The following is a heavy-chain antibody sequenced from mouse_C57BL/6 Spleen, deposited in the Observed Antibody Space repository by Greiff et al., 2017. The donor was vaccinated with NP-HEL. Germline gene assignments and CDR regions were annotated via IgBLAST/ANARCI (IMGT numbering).Heavy chain of an antibody. CDR2: IDPSDSYT. CDR3: ANGGERRLAMDY. V-gene: IGHV1-69*01. J-gene: IGHJ4*01. Sequence: QVQLQQPGAELVMPGASVKLSCKASGYTFTSYWMHWVKQRPGQGLEWIGEIDPSDSYTNYNQYFKGKSSLTLDKSPSTAYMQLSSLTSEDTAVYYCANGGERRLAMDYWGQGTSVTVSS. D-gene: IGHD3-2*02. CDR1: GYTFTSYW.